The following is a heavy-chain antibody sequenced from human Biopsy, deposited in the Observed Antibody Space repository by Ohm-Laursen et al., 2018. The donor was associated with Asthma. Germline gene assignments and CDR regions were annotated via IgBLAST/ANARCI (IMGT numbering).Heavy chain of an antibody. CDR2: ISKDASTQ. CDR1: GFTVSRDH. V-gene: IGHV3-30*03. Sequence: SLRLSCTASGFTVSRDHMFWVRQAPGKGLEWVGVISKDASTQDHADSVKGRFTMARDNSKNTLDLQMNSLREEDTAAYYCVRDGTDDAFDIWGQGTVVSVSS. D-gene: IGHD1-1*01. J-gene: IGHJ3*02. CDR3: VRDGTDDAFDI.